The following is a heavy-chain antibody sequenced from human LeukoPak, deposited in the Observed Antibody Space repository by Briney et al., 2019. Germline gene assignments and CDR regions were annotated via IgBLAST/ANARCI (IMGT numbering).Heavy chain of an antibody. D-gene: IGHD6-19*01. J-gene: IGHJ4*02. V-gene: IGHV3-43*02. Sequence: GVSLRLSCAASGFTFDDYAMHWVRQAPGKGLEWVSLISGDGGSTYSADSLKGRFTISRDNSKNTLYLQINSLRTDDTAVFYCARGGLGSAFDNWGQGTLVTVSS. CDR1: GFTFDDYA. CDR2: ISGDGGST. CDR3: ARGGLGSAFDN.